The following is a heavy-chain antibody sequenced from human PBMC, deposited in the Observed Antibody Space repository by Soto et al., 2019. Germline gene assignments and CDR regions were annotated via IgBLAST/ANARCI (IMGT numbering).Heavy chain of an antibody. CDR3: ARTRIAVAGSHTGYYGMDV. CDR1: GFTFSTYA. V-gene: IGHV3-23*01. Sequence: GGSLRLSCVASGFTFSTYAMSWVRQAPGKGLEWVSTSTSGGSSTYYADSVKARFTITRDNPKNTLYLQMNSLRAEDTAVYYCARTRIAVAGSHTGYYGMDVWGQGTTVTVSS. D-gene: IGHD6-19*01. CDR2: STSGGSST. J-gene: IGHJ6*02.